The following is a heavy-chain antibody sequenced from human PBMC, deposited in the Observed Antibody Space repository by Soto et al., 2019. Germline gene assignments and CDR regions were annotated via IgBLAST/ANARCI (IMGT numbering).Heavy chain of an antibody. CDR3: AQNGDFWSWGMDV. Sequence: GTLRLPCAASGFTFPTYAMTWVRQAPGKGLEWVSLISESGDGTYYADSVKGRFTISRANSQRTLNLQMNSLRAEDTAVYSCAQNGDFWSWGMDVWGQGTTVTV. D-gene: IGHD3-3*01. CDR2: ISESGDGT. J-gene: IGHJ6*02. CDR1: GFTFPTYA. V-gene: IGHV3-23*01.